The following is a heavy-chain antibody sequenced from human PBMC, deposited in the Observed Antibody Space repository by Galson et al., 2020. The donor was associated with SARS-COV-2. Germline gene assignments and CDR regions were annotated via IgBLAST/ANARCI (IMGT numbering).Heavy chain of an antibody. CDR2: INPNSGGT. J-gene: IGHJ3*02. CDR3: ARVEAYCSGGSCYLVGDAFDI. Sequence: ASVTVSCKASGYTFTGYYMHWVRQAPGQGLEWMGWINPNSGGTNYAQKFQGRVTMTRDTSISTAYMELSRLRSDDTAVYYCARVEAYCSGGSCYLVGDAFDIWGQGTMVTVSS. D-gene: IGHD2-15*01. V-gene: IGHV1-2*02. CDR1: GYTFTGYY.